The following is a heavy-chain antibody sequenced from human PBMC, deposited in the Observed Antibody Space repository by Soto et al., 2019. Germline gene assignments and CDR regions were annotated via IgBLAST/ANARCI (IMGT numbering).Heavy chain of an antibody. V-gene: IGHV3-23*01. CDR1: RLTPITAVS. Sequence: GSLRHSCVAPRLTPITAVSCCVREALRKGLEWVSGISGGGVSTYYADSVKGRFTVSRDNSKKMLYLQMNSLRAEDTAVYYCAKDGDILTGYPYYFDYWGQGTLVTVSS. J-gene: IGHJ4*02. CDR3: AKDGDILTGYPYYFDY. D-gene: IGHD3-9*01. CDR2: ISGGGVST.